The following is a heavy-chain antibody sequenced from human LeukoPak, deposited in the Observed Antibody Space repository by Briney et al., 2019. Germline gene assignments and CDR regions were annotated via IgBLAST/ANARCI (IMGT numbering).Heavy chain of an antibody. V-gene: IGHV4-4*07. J-gene: IGHJ4*02. CDR2: IYTSGSI. D-gene: IGHD3-10*01. CDR1: GGSISSYY. CDR3: ARSPYYYGSGSYYCYFDY. Sequence: SETLSLTCTVSGGSISSYYWSWIRQPAGKGLEWIGRIYTSGSITYNPSLKSRVSMSVDTSKNQFSLKLSSVTAADTAVYYCARSPYYYGSGSYYCYFDYWGQGTLVTVSS.